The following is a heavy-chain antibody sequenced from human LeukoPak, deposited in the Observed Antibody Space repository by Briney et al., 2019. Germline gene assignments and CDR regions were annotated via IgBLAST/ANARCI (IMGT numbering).Heavy chain of an antibody. CDR2: IYYSGST. J-gene: IGHJ4*02. CDR3: ARVKGTMIVDY. Sequence: SETLSLTCTVSGGSISSGGYYWSWIRQHPGKGLEWIGYIYYSGSTNYNPALKSRVTISVGTSKNQFSLKLSAVTAADTAVYYCARVKGTMIVDYWGQGALVTVSS. D-gene: IGHD3-22*01. V-gene: IGHV4-61*08. CDR1: GGSISSGGYY.